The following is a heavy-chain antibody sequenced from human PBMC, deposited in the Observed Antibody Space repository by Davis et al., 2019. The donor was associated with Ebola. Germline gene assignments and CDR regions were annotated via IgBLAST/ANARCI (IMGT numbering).Heavy chain of an antibody. V-gene: IGHV3-7*01. CDR3: AKVDTARVQGY. Sequence: GGSLRLSCAASGFTVNSYWMSWVRRAPGKGLEWVANIKEDGTERDYGHSVKGRFTISRDDATNSLYLQMNNLRAEDTAVYYCAKVDTARVQGYWGQGTLVTVSS. J-gene: IGHJ4*02. CDR2: IKEDGTER. D-gene: IGHD5-18*01. CDR1: GFTVNSYW.